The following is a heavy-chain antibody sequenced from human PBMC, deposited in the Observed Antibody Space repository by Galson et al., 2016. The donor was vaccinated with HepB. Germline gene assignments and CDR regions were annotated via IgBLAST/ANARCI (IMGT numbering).Heavy chain of an antibody. CDR3: ARGPPRHYCGGGSCYSGYFDD. V-gene: IGHV1-2*04. CDR1: GYTFRAYY. J-gene: IGHJ4*02. Sequence: SVKVSCKASGYTFRAYYMHWVRQAPGQGLEWVGWINPNNGDTKYAQKFQDWVIMTRDTSINTAYMELRRLRSDDTAVYYCARGPPRHYCGGGSCYSGYFDDWGQGTLVTVSS. D-gene: IGHD2-15*01. CDR2: INPNNGDT.